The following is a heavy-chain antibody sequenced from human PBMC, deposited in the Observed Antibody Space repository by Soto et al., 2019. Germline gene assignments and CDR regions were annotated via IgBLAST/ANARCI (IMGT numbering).Heavy chain of an antibody. CDR1: GFTFSSYA. J-gene: IGHJ2*01. CDR3: AKDPDRSRSRYFDL. V-gene: IGHV3-23*01. CDR2: ISGSGGIT. Sequence: GGSLRLSCAASGFTFSSYAMSWVRQAPGKGLEWVSAISGSGGITDYADSVKGRFTMSRDNSKNTLYLQMNSLRAEDTAVYYCAKDPDRSRSRYFDLCGRGALVTGSA.